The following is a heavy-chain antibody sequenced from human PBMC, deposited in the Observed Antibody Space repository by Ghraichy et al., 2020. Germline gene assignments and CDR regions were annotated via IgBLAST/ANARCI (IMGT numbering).Heavy chain of an antibody. CDR3: ARDRAVPAAMNYATNWFDP. J-gene: IGHJ5*02. CDR1: GGSISSYY. CDR2: IYTSGST. D-gene: IGHD2-2*01. V-gene: IGHV4-4*07. Sequence: SETLSLTCTVSGGSISSYYWSWIRQPAGKGLEWIGRIYTSGSTNYNPSLKSRVTMSVDTSKNQFSLKLSSVTAADTAVYYCARDRAVPAAMNYATNWFDPWGQGTLVTVSS.